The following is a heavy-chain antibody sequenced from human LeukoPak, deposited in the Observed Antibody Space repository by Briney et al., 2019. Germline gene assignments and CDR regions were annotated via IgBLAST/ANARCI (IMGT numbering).Heavy chain of an antibody. Sequence: ASETLSLTCAVYGGSFSGYYWSWIRQPPGKGLEWIGEINHSGSTNYNPSLKSRVTISVDTSKNQFSLKLSSVTAADTAVYYCARGLRPPRYCSGGSCLYYFDYWGQGTLVTVSS. CDR1: GGSFSGYY. CDR2: INHSGST. CDR3: ARGLRPPRYCSGGSCLYYFDY. D-gene: IGHD2-15*01. J-gene: IGHJ4*02. V-gene: IGHV4-34*01.